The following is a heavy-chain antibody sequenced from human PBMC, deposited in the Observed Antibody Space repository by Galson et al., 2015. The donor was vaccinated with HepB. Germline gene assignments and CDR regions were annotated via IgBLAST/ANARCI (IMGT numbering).Heavy chain of an antibody. CDR1: GFTVSSNY. CDR3: ARDLDGSGIFDY. CDR2: IYSGGST. V-gene: IGHV3-53*01. J-gene: IGHJ4*02. D-gene: IGHD3-10*01. Sequence: SLRLSCAASGFTVSSNYMSWVRQAPGKGLEWVSVIYSGGSTYYADSVKGRFTISRDNSKNTLYLQMNSLRAEDTAVYYCARDLDGSGIFDYWGQGTLVTVSS.